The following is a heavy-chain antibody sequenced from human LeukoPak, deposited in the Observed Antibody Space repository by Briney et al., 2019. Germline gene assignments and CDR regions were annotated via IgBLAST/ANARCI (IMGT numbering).Heavy chain of an antibody. J-gene: IGHJ4*02. CDR2: IYSGGST. V-gene: IGHV3-53*01. Sequence: GGALRLSCAASGFTVSSNYMSRVRQAPGKGLEWVSVIYSGGSTYYADSVRGRFTISRDNSKNTLYLQMNSLRAEDTAVYYCASHSSSATVGIDYWGQGTLVTVSS. CDR1: GFTVSSNY. CDR3: ASHSSSATVGIDY. D-gene: IGHD4-23*01.